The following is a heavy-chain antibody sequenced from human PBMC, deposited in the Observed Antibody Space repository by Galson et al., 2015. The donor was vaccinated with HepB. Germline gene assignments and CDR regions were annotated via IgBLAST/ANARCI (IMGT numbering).Heavy chain of an antibody. J-gene: IGHJ4*02. D-gene: IGHD2-15*01. CDR2: ISHDGDDE. CDR1: GFTFSNYD. V-gene: IGHV3-30*03. Sequence: LRLSCAASGFTFSNYDMHWVRQAPGKGLEWVALISHDGDDEYYTDSVKGRFTISRDNSKNTLFLQMNSLRAEDAAVYYCARDLNQGGELDYWGQGTLVAVSA. CDR3: ARDLNQGGELDY.